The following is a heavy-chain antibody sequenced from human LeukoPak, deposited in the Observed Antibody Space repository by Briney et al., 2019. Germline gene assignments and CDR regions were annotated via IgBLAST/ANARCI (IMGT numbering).Heavy chain of an antibody. V-gene: IGHV3-30*02. CDR3: AKDRDYYGSGTYYKFDY. CDR2: IRYDGSNK. J-gene: IGHJ4*02. CDR1: EFTFSNYG. D-gene: IGHD3-10*01. Sequence: GGSLRLSCAASEFTFSNYGMHWVRQAPGKGLEWVAFIRYDGSNKYYADSVKGRFTISRDNSRDTLYLQMNSLRTEDTAVYYCAKDRDYYGSGTYYKFDYWGQGTLVTVSS.